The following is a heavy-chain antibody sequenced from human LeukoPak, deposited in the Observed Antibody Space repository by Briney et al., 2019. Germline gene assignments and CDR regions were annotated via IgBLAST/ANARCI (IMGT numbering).Heavy chain of an antibody. Sequence: ASVKVSCKASGGTFSSYAISWVRQAPGQGLEWMGGIIPIFGTTNYAQKFQGRVTITADESTSTAYMELSSLRSEDTAVYYCARDNSVGDVAWWFDPWGQGTLVTVSS. CDR1: GGTFSSYA. V-gene: IGHV1-69*01. D-gene: IGHD1-26*01. J-gene: IGHJ5*02. CDR2: IIPIFGTT. CDR3: ARDNSVGDVAWWFDP.